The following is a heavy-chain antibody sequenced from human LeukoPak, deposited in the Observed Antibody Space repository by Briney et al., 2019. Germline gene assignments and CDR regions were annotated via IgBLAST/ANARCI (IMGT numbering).Heavy chain of an antibody. V-gene: IGHV3-7*03. D-gene: IGHD3-16*01. Sequence: HPGGSLRLSCAASGFTFSSYWMNWARQAPGKGLEWVASINHNGNVNYYVDSVKGRFTISRDNAKNSLYLQMSNLRAVDTAVYFCARGGGLDVWAKGPRSPSP. CDR1: GFTFSSYW. CDR3: ARGGGLDV. CDR2: INHNGNVN. J-gene: IGHJ6*02.